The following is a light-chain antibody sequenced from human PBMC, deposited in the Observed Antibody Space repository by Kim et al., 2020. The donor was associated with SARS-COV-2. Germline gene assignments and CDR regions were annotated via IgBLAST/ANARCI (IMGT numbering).Light chain of an antibody. CDR1: KLGDKY. CDR3: QAWDSSTAV. V-gene: IGLV3-1*01. CDR2: QDS. Sequence: SGSPGQTASITCSGDKLGDKYACWYQQKPGQSPVLVIYQDSKPSGIPERFSGSNSGNTATLTISGTQAMDEADYYCQAWDSSTAVFGGGTQLTVL. J-gene: IGLJ2*01.